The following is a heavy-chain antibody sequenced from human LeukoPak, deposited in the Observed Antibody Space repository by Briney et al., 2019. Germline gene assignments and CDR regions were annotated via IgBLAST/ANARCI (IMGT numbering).Heavy chain of an antibody. J-gene: IGHJ4*02. CDR3: ARGDDYVPPPDY. Sequence: PGGSLRLSCAASGFTFSSYSMNWVRQAPGKVLEWVSSISSSSSYIYYADSVKGRFTISRDNAKNSLYLQMNSLRAEDTAVYYCARGDDYVPPPDYWGQGTLVTVSS. CDR2: ISSSSSYI. V-gene: IGHV3-21*01. CDR1: GFTFSSYS. D-gene: IGHD3-16*01.